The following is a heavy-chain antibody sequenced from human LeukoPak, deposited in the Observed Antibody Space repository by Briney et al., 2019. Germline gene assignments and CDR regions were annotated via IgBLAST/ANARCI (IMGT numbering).Heavy chain of an antibody. J-gene: IGHJ4*02. CDR3: ARRRFGDSALDY. Sequence: SETLSLTCTVSGGSMTSSSYYCRWIRQPPGKVLEWIGIIYFSGSTYCNPSLKSRVTISVDTSKNQFSLKLSSVTAADTAVYYCARRRFGDSALDYWGQGTMVSVSS. D-gene: IGHD3-16*01. CDR2: IYFSGST. CDR1: GGSMTSSSYY. V-gene: IGHV4-39*01.